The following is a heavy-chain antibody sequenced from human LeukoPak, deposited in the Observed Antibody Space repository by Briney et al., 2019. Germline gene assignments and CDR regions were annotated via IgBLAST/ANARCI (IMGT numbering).Heavy chain of an antibody. V-gene: IGHV3-23*01. J-gene: IGHJ4*02. CDR1: GFTFSSYA. CDR3: AKDPATSGWYF. D-gene: IGHD6-19*01. Sequence: GGSLRLPCAASGFTFSSYAMSWVRQAPGKGLEWVSAISGSGGSTYCADSVKGRFTISRDNSKNTLYLQMNSLRAEDTAVYYCAKDPATSGWYFWGQGTLVTVSS. CDR2: ISGSGGST.